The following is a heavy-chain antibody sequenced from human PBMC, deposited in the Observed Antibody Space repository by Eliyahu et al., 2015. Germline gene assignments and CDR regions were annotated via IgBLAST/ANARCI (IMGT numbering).Heavy chain of an antibody. CDR3: ARVSMAPGLLDY. CDR1: GFSPSTTGMR. CDR2: IDWDDDK. J-gene: IGHJ4*02. V-gene: IGHV2-70*04. Sequence: QVTLKESGPALVKPTQTLTLTCTFSGFSPSTTGMRVSWIRQPPGKALEWLARIDWDDDKFYSTSLKTRLTISKDTSKNQVVLTMTNMDPVDTATYYCARVSMAPGLLDYWGQGTLVTVSS. D-gene: IGHD2/OR15-2a*01.